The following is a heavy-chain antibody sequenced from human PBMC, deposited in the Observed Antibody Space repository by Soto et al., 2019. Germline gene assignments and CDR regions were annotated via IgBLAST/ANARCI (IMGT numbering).Heavy chain of an antibody. J-gene: IGHJ6*02. V-gene: IGHV5-51*01. CDR3: ARQSPTPGYYYFSYGMDV. CDR1: GYIFTLYW. D-gene: IGHD4-17*01. CDR2: IYPGDSDT. Sequence: PGESLKISCKASGYIFTLYWIGWVRQMPGKGLEWMGIIYPGDSDTRYSPSFQGQVTISADKSISTASLQWSSLKASDTAVYYCARQSPTPGYYYFSYGMDVWRQGTTVTVSS.